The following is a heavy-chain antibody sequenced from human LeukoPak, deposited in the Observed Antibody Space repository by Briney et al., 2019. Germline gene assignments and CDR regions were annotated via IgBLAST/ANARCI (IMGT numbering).Heavy chain of an antibody. CDR3: ARDLRASDH. Sequence: GGALRLSCAASGFTLSNYWMYWVRQAPGQGLEWVSRTRPDGSFTTYADSVQGRFSISRDIAKNTLYLQMNTLRAEDTAVYYCARDLRASDHWGQGTLVTVSS. CDR1: GFTLSNYW. V-gene: IGHV3-74*01. CDR2: TRPDGSFT. J-gene: IGHJ4*02.